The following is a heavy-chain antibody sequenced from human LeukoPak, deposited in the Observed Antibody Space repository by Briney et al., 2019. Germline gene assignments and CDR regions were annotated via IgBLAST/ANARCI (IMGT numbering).Heavy chain of an antibody. CDR3: ARVVIAANPDAFDI. J-gene: IGHJ3*02. CDR1: GFTFSSFS. V-gene: IGHV3-48*02. CDR2: ISSSSDTI. D-gene: IGHD2-15*01. Sequence: PGGSMRLSCAASGFTFSSFSMTWVRQAPGKGLEWISYISSSSDTIYYADSVKGRFTISRDNAKNSLYLQMNSLRDEDTAVYYCARVVIAANPDAFDIWGQGTMVTVSS.